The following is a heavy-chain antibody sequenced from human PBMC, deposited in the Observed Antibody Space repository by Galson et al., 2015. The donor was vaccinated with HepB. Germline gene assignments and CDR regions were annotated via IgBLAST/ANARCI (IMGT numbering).Heavy chain of an antibody. D-gene: IGHD3-22*01. CDR3: ARDHRYYDSSGYYSWGFDY. CDR2: IIPIFGTT. V-gene: IGHV1-69*06. J-gene: IGHJ4*02. Sequence: SVKVSCKASGGTFSSYGFSWVRQAPGRGLEWMGGIIPIFGTTKYAQKFQGRVTITADKSTTTAYMELSSLRSEDTAVYYCARDHRYYDSSGYYSWGFDYWGQGTLVTVSS. CDR1: GGTFSSYG.